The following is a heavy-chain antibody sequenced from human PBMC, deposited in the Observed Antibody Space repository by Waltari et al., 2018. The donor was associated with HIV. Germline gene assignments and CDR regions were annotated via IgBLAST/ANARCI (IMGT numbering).Heavy chain of an antibody. J-gene: IGHJ2*01. Sequence: QVQLQESGPGLVKPSETMSLICTVSGYSISSGYYSGWLRQPPGKGLGGIVSMYHSGSTYYNPSLKSRVTRSVDTSKNQFSLKLSSVTAADTAVYYCARRSGEYWYFDLWGRGTLVTVSS. D-gene: IGHD7-27*01. CDR2: MYHSGST. CDR1: GYSISSGYY. CDR3: ARRSGEYWYFDL. V-gene: IGHV4-38-2*02.